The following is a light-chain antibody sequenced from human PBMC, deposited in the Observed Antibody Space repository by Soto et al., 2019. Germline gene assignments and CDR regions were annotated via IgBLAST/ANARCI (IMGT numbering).Light chain of an antibody. V-gene: IGKV3D-15*01. CDR3: QQYNNWWT. CDR1: QSVSSN. CDR2: GAS. Sequence: EIVLTQSPDTLSLSPGERATLSCGASQSVSSNLAWYQQKPGQAPRLLIYGASTRATGIPARFSGSGSGTEYTLTISSLQSEDFAVYYCQQYNNWWTFGQGTKVDIK. J-gene: IGKJ1*01.